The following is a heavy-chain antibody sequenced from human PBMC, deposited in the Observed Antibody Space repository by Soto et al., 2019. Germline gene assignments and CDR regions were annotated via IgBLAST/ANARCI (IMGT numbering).Heavy chain of an antibody. V-gene: IGHV1-58*01. D-gene: IGHD6-19*01. CDR2: IVVASGYP. Sequence: LVQSGPEVKKPGTSVKVSCKTSGFTFGSSAVQWVRQVRGQRLEWIGWIVVASGYPNVAQKFQECVSLTRGLSTIPAFMELSSLTSEDSAMYYCAADVIGVAGDFDHWGQGTLVSVSS. CDR1: GFTFGSSA. CDR3: AADVIGVAGDFDH. J-gene: IGHJ4*02.